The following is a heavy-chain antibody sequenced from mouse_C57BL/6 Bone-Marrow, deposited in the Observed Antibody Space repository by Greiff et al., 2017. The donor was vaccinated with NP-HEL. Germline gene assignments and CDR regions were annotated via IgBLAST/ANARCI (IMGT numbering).Heavy chain of an antibody. Sequence: DVHLVESGGGLVQPGGSLKLSCAASGFTFSDYYMYWVRQTPEKRLEWVAYISNGGGSTYYPDTVKGRFTISRDNAKNTLYLQMSRLKSEDTAMYYCARQGDYDDYFDYWGQGTTLTVSS. V-gene: IGHV5-12*01. J-gene: IGHJ2*01. CDR1: GFTFSDYY. CDR3: ARQGDYDDYFDY. CDR2: ISNGGGST. D-gene: IGHD2-4*01.